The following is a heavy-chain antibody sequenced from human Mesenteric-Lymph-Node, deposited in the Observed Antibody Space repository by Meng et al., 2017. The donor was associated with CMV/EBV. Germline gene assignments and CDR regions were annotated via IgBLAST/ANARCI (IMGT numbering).Heavy chain of an antibody. Sequence: GGSLRLSCAASGFTFSNYEMNWVRQAPGKGLEWVSSIDSSSSYKYYADSMKGRFTISRDNAKNSLYLQMNSLRSEDTAVYFCATRDSGDYGSGSYYPYWGQGTLVTVSS. CDR3: ATRDSGDYGSGSYYPY. CDR2: IDSSSSYK. D-gene: IGHD3-10*01. CDR1: GFTFSNYE. J-gene: IGHJ4*02. V-gene: IGHV3-21*01.